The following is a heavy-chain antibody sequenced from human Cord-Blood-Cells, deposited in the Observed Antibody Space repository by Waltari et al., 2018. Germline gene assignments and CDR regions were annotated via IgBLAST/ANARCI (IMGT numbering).Heavy chain of an antibody. CDR3: ARGAGIAVAGRNYYFDY. CDR1: GFTVSSNY. CDR2: IYSGGNT. J-gene: IGHJ4*02. V-gene: IGHV3-53*01. D-gene: IGHD6-19*01. Sequence: EVQLVESGGGLIQPGGSLRLSCAASGFTVSSNYMSWVRQAPGKGLEWVSVIYSGGNTYYADSVKGRFTISRDNSKNTLYLQMNSLRAEDTAVYYCARGAGIAVAGRNYYFDYWGQGTLVTVSS.